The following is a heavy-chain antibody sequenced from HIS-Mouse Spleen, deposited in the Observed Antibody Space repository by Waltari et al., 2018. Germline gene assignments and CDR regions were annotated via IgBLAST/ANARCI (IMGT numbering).Heavy chain of an antibody. Sequence: QLQLQESGPGLVKPSETLSLTCTVSGGSISSSSYYWGWIRQPPGKGLEWLGSIYYSGSTYYNPSLTSRVTISVDTSKNQCSPKLSSVTAADTAVYYCAREIPYSSSWYDWYFDLWGRGTLVTVSS. CDR1: GGSISSSSYY. D-gene: IGHD6-13*01. J-gene: IGHJ2*01. CDR3: AREIPYSSSWYDWYFDL. CDR2: IYYSGST. V-gene: IGHV4-39*07.